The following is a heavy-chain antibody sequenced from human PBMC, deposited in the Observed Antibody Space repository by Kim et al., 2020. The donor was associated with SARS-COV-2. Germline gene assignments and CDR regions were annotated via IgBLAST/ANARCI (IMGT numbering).Heavy chain of an antibody. Sequence: GGSLRLSCVASGFSGFTFSFFWMTWVRQAPGKGLEWVANIKPDGSEKNYVDSVKGRFTISRDNAKNTLYLQMNTMRVEDTAVYYCMRGAGWGSGTLRAWGQGSLVTVSS. CDR1: GFSGFTFSFFW. CDR2: IKPDGSEK. V-gene: IGHV3-7*01. CDR3: MRGAGWGSGTLRA. D-gene: IGHD6-19*01. J-gene: IGHJ5*02.